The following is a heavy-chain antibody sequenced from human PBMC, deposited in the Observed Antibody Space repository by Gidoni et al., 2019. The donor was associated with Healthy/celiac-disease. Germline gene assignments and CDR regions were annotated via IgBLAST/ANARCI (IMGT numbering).Heavy chain of an antibody. Sequence: QVQLQESGPGLVKPSETLSLTCTVSGGSISSYYWSWIRQPPGKGLEWIGYIYYSGSTNYNPSLKSRVTISVDTSKNQFSLKLSSVTAADTAVYYCARGSHPYYYGSGDFFDIWGQGTMVTVSS. CDR3: ARGSHPYYYGSGDFFDI. J-gene: IGHJ3*02. CDR1: GGSISSYY. D-gene: IGHD3-10*01. V-gene: IGHV4-59*01. CDR2: IYYSGST.